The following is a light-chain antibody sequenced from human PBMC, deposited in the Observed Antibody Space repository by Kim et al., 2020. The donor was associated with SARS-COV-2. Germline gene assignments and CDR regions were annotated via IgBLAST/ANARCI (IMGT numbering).Light chain of an antibody. Sequence: CPGERATLSCRASQSVSSYLAWYQQKPGQAPRLLIYDASNRATGIPARFSGSGSGTDFTLTISSLEPEDFAVYYCQQRSNWPPVYTFGQGTKLEI. V-gene: IGKV3-11*01. J-gene: IGKJ2*01. CDR2: DAS. CDR1: QSVSSY. CDR3: QQRSNWPPVYT.